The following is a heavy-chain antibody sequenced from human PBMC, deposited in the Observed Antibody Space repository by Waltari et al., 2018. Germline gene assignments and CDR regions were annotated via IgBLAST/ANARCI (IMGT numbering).Heavy chain of an antibody. CDR2: INPSGGST. Sequence: QVQLVQSGAEVKKPGASVKVSCKASGYTFTSYYMHWVRQAPGQGLEWMGIINPSGGSTSYAQKFQGRGTMTSDTSTSTVYMELSSLRSEDTAVYYCAREGYCSGGSCYSGMDYWGQGTLVTVSS. D-gene: IGHD2-15*01. V-gene: IGHV1-46*01. CDR1: GYTFTSYY. J-gene: IGHJ4*02. CDR3: AREGYCSGGSCYSGMDY.